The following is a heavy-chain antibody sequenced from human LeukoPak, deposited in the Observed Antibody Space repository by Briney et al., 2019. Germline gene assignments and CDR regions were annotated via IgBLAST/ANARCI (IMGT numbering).Heavy chain of an antibody. CDR3: ARQLCSGGSCYSRAIWFDP. D-gene: IGHD2-15*01. Sequence: SETLSLTCTVSGGSIRSTNYYWGWLRQPPGKGMEWIGSIYYSGNSYYNPSLKGRVTVSVDMSKNQFYLSLTSVTAADTAVYYCARQLCSGGSCYSRAIWFDPWGQGTLVTVSS. J-gene: IGHJ5*02. CDR1: GGSIRSTNYY. V-gene: IGHV4-39*01. CDR2: IYYSGNS.